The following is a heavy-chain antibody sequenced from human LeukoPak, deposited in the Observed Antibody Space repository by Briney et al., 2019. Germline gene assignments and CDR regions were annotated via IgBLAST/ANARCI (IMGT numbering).Heavy chain of an antibody. CDR3: ARAGGYYDSSGYSSGFDY. J-gene: IGHJ4*02. CDR2: IYSSGST. D-gene: IGHD3-22*01. V-gene: IGHV4-61*02. CDR1: GGSISSGSYY. Sequence: SQTLSLTCTVSGGSISSGSYYWSWIRQPAGKALEWIGRIYSSGSTNYNPSLKSRVTISVDTSKNQFSLKLSSLTAADTAVYYCARAGGYYDSSGYSSGFDYWGQGTLLTVSS.